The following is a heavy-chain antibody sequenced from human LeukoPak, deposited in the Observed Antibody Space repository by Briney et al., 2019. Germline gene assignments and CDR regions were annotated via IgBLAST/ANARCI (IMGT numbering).Heavy chain of an antibody. CDR1: GFDFNNYI. Sequence: GQSLRLSCAASGFDFNNYIMHWVRQAPGKGLEWVAIIWFDGDDEKYSDSVKGRFTISRDNSKNTLYLQMNSLRAEDTAVYYCAGLPLRWPDYWGQGTLVTVSS. D-gene: IGHD4-23*01. CDR2: IWFDGDDE. V-gene: IGHV3-33*01. CDR3: AGLPLRWPDY. J-gene: IGHJ4*02.